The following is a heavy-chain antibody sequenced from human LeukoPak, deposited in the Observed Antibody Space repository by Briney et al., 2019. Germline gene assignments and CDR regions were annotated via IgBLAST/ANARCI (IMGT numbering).Heavy chain of an antibody. CDR1: GDSVSSNSAA. CDR3: ARGDQQRLLGH. V-gene: IGHV6-1*01. J-gene: IGHJ5*02. Sequence: SQTLSLTCAISGDSVSSNSAACNWIRQSPSRGLEWLGRTYYRSKWYSDYAVSVKSRITINTDTSKNQVSLQLNSVTPEDTALYFCARGDQQRLLGHWGQGTLVTVSS. CDR2: TYYRSKWYS. D-gene: IGHD1/OR15-1a*01.